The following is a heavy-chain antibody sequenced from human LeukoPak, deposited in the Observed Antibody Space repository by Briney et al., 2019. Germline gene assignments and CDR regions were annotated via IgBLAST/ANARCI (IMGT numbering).Heavy chain of an antibody. CDR3: VREGGEYLSGPFDS. Sequence: GGSLRLSCAVSGVTFSSYYMSWVRQAPGKGLEWVADIKQDGKEKYYVDSGKGRFTISRDNAKNSLLLQMNSLRAEDTAVYYCVREGGEYLSGPFDSWGLGALVTVSS. V-gene: IGHV3-7*01. CDR1: GVTFSSYY. J-gene: IGHJ4*02. CDR2: IKQDGKEK. D-gene: IGHD1-26*01.